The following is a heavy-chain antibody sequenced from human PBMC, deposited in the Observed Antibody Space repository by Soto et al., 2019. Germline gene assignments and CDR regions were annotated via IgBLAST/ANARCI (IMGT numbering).Heavy chain of an antibody. J-gene: IGHJ6*02. CDR3: AKDLDDFWSGYRTTNYYYYGMDV. CDR2: ISYDGSNK. CDR1: GFTFSSYG. D-gene: IGHD3-3*01. V-gene: IGHV3-30*18. Sequence: GSLRLSCAASGFTFSSYGMHWVRQAPGKGLEWVAVISYDGSNKYYADSVKGRFTISRDNSKNTLYLQMNSLRAEDTAVYYCAKDLDDFWSGYRTTNYYYYGMDVWGQGTTVTVSS.